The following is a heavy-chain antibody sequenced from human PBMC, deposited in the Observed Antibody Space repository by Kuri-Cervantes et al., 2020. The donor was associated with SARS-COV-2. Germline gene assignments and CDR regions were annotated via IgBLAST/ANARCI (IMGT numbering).Heavy chain of an antibody. CDR2: INPSGGST. V-gene: IGHV1-46*01. Sequence: ASVKVSCKASVYTFTSYYMHGVRQAPGQGREWMGIINPSGGSTSYAQKFQGRVTMTRDTSTSTVYMELSSLRSEDTAVYYCASLGVDCSGGSCWQGFDYWGQGTLVTVSS. D-gene: IGHD2-15*01. J-gene: IGHJ4*02. CDR3: ASLGVDCSGGSCWQGFDY. CDR1: VYTFTSYY.